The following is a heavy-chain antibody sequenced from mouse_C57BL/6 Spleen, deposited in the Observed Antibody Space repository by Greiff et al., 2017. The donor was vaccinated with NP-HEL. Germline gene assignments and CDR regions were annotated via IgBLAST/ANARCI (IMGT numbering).Heavy chain of an antibody. Sequence: QVQLQQSGPELVKPGASVKISCKASGYAFSSSWMNWVKQRPGKGLEWIGRIYPGDGDTNYNGKFKGKATLTADKSSSTAYMQLSSLTSEDSAVYFCAREGVRRTFDYWGQGTTLTVSS. J-gene: IGHJ2*01. CDR1: GYAFSSSW. V-gene: IGHV1-82*01. CDR3: AREGVRRTFDY. CDR2: IYPGDGDT. D-gene: IGHD2-14*01.